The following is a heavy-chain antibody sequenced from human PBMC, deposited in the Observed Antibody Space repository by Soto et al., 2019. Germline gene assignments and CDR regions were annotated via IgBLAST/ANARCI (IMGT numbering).Heavy chain of an antibody. CDR1: GFTFSSYS. D-gene: IGHD4-17*01. CDR3: ARDLDYGDYDLVGRDS. V-gene: IGHV3-21*01. CDR2: ISSSSSYI. Sequence: EVQLVESGGGLVKPGGSLRLSCAASGFTFSSYSMNWVRQAPGKGLEWVSSISSSSSYIYYADSVKGRFTISRDNAKNSLYLQMNSLRAEDTAVYYCARDLDYGDYDLVGRDSWGQGTLVTVSS. J-gene: IGHJ4*02.